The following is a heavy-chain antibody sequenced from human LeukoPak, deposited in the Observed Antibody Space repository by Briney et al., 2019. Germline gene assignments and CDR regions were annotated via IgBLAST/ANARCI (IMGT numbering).Heavy chain of an antibody. CDR3: ARLRREAARDSYGYAGCALDI. D-gene: IGHD5-18*01. CDR1: GGSISSSSYY. V-gene: IGHV4-39*01. J-gene: IGHJ3*02. CDR2: IYYSGST. Sequence: SETLSLTCTVSGGSISSSSYYWGWIRQPPGKGLEWIGSIYYSGSTYYNPSLKSRVTISVDTSKNQFSLKLSSVTAADTAVYYCARLRREAARDSYGYAGCALDIWGQGTMVTVSS.